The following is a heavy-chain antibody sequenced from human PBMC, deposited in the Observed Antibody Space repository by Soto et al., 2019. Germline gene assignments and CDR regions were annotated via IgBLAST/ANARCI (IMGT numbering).Heavy chain of an antibody. CDR1: GYTFTSYD. Sequence: QVQLVQSGAEVKKPGASVKVSCKASGYTFTSYDINWVRQATGQGLEWMGWMNPNSGNTGYAQKPQGRVTMTRNTSISTAYMELSSVICGDTAVYYCARGGVNRDYYYYGIDVWGQGTTVTVSS. CDR3: ARGGVNRDYYYYGIDV. D-gene: IGHD3-3*01. V-gene: IGHV1-8*01. J-gene: IGHJ6*02. CDR2: MNPNSGNT.